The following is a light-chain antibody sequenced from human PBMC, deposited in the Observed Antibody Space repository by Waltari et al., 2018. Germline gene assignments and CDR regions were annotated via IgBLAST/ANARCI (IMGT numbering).Light chain of an antibody. CDR3: NSRDSGGSQVV. J-gene: IGLJ2*01. CDR1: SLRSYT. Sequence: SSELTQGPAVSVALGQTVRITFQGDSLRSYTANWYQQKPGQAPLLVIYRNNNRPSGIPDRFSGSSSGDTASLTITGAQAEDEADYYCNSRDSGGSQVVFGGGTKLTVL. V-gene: IGLV3-19*01. CDR2: RNN.